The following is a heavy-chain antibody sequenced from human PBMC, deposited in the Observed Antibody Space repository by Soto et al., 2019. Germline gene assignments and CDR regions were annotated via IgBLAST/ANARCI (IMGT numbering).Heavy chain of an antibody. Sequence: QVQLVESGGGVVQPGRSLRLSCAASGFTFSSYGMHWLRQAPGKGLEWVAVIWYDGSNKYYADSVKGRFTISRDNSKNTLYLQMNSLRAEDTAVYYCARSPVLLWFGELYNWGQGTLVTVSS. CDR3: ARSPVLLWFGELYN. CDR2: IWYDGSNK. CDR1: GFTFSSYG. V-gene: IGHV3-33*01. J-gene: IGHJ4*02. D-gene: IGHD3-10*01.